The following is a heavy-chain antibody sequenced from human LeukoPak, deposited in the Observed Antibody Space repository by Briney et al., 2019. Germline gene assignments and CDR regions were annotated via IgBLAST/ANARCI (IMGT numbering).Heavy chain of an antibody. CDR1: GFSFSSYV. V-gene: IGHV3-30*18. J-gene: IGHJ4*02. D-gene: IGHD5-18*01. CDR3: GKGIQLWFRWDYTLEY. CDR2: IAYDGSND. Sequence: PGGSLRLSCAASGFSFSSYVMHWVRQAPGKGLEWVTIIAYDGSNDYYADSVKGRFTISRDNSKNTLYLQMNRLRAEDTAVYYCGKGIQLWFRWDYTLEYWGQGTLVTVSS.